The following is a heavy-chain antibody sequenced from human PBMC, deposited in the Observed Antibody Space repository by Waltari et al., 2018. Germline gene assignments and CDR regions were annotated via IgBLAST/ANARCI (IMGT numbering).Heavy chain of an antibody. J-gene: IGHJ4*02. CDR3: ASSPNEGY. CDR2: IFSGGNT. Sequence: EVQLVESGGGLIQPGGSLRVSCAASGFTVNNNYMIWVRQAPGKGLGGVSLIFSGGNTFYAYSVSGRFTISRDSSKNTLYLRMNSLRTEDTAVYYCASSPNEGYWGQGTLVTVSS. V-gene: IGHV3-53*01. CDR1: GFTVNNNY.